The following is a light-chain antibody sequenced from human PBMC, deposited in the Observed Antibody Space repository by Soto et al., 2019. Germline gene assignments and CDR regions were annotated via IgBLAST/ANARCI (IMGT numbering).Light chain of an antibody. CDR3: QQRSDWPIT. CDR2: GAS. CDR1: QSVASY. J-gene: IGKJ5*01. V-gene: IGKV3-11*01. Sequence: EIVLTQSPATLSLSPGERATLYCRASQSVASYLAWYQQKPGQAPSLLIYGASNRATGIPARFSGSGSGTDFTLTISSLEPEDFAVYYCQQRSDWPITFGQGTRLEIK.